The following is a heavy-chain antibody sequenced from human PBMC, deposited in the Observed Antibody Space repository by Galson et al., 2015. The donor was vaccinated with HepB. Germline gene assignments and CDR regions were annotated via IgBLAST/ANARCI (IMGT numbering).Heavy chain of an antibody. CDR1: GGSISSYY. CDR3: ARGGDYVGEPFDY. D-gene: IGHD4-17*01. Sequence: SETLSLTCTVSGGSISSYYWSWIRQPPGKVLEWIGYIYYSGSTNYNPSLKSRVTISVDTSKNQFSLKLSSVTAADTAVYYCARGGDYVGEPFDYWGQGTLVTVSS. J-gene: IGHJ4*02. V-gene: IGHV4-59*08. CDR2: IYYSGST.